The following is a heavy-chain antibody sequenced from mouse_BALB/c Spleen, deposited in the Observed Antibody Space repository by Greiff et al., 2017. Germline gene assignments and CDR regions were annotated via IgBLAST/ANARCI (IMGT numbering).Heavy chain of an antibody. CDR1: GYAFSSYW. Sequence: LVESGAELVRPGSSVKISCKASGYAFSSYWMNWVKQRPGQGLEWIGQIYPGDGDTNYNGKFKGKATLTADKSSSTAYMQLSSLTSEDSAVYFCALITTVVASDYWGQGTTLTVSS. CDR2: IYPGDGDT. J-gene: IGHJ2*01. CDR3: ALITTVVASDY. D-gene: IGHD1-1*01. V-gene: IGHV1-80*01.